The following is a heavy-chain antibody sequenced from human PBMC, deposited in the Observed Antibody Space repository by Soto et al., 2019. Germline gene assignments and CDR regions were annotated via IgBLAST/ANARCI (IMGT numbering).Heavy chain of an antibody. CDR2: ISYDGSNK. J-gene: IGHJ4*02. V-gene: IGHV3-30*18. D-gene: IGHD6-19*01. CDR1: GFTFSSYG. CDR3: AKDPRWGSGWLPNSYYFDY. Sequence: GGALRVSCAASGFTFSSYGMHWVRQAPGKGLEWVAVISYDGSNKYYADSVKGRFTISRDNSKNTLYLQMNSLRAEDTAVYYCAKDPRWGSGWLPNSYYFDYWGQGTLVTVSS.